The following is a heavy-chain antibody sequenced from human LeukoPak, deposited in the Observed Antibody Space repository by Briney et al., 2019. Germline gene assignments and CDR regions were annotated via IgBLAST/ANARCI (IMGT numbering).Heavy chain of an antibody. CDR2: VDPEDGET. Sequence: ASVKISCKVSGYTFTDYYMHWVQQAPGKGLEWMGLVDPEDGETIYAEKFQGRVTITTDESTSTAYMELSSLRSEDTAVYYCARPYDFWSGSYDAFDIWGQGTMVTVSS. CDR1: GYTFTDYY. J-gene: IGHJ3*02. D-gene: IGHD3-3*01. V-gene: IGHV1-69-2*01. CDR3: ARPYDFWSGSYDAFDI.